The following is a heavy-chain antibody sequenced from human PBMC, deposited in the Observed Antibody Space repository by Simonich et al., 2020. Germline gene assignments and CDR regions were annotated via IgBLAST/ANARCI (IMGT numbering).Heavy chain of an antibody. CDR1: GYTFTSYD. CDR3: ARARYCSSTSCYNWFDP. J-gene: IGHJ5*02. D-gene: IGHD2-2*01. V-gene: IGHV1-8*03. Sequence: QVQLVQSGAEVKKPGASVKVSCKASGYTFTSYDINWVRQATGQGLERMGWMNPNRGNTGYEQKFQGRVTITRNTSISTAYMELSSLRSEDTAVYYCARARYCSSTSCYNWFDPWGQGTLVTVSS. CDR2: MNPNRGNT.